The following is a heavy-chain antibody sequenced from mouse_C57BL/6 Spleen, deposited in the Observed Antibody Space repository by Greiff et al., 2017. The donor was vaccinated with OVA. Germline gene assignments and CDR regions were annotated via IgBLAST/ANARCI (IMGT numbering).Heavy chain of an antibody. CDR3: ARQIYYSNYGYFDY. CDR1: GYTFTSYW. Sequence: VQLQQPGAELVRPGSSVKLSCKASGYTFTSYWMHWVKQRPIQGLEWIGNIDPSDSETHYNQKFKDKATLTVDKSSSTAYMQLSSLTSEDSAVYYCARQIYYSNYGYFDYWGQGTTLTVSS. CDR2: IDPSDSET. D-gene: IGHD2-5*01. J-gene: IGHJ2*01. V-gene: IGHV1-52*01.